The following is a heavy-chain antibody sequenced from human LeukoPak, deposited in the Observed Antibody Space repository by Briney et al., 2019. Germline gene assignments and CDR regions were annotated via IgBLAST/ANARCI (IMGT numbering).Heavy chain of an antibody. Sequence: GGSLRLSCVASGFTFSSYGMHWVRQAPGKGLEWVAFIRYDGSNKYYADSVKGRFTISRDNSKNTLYLQMNSLRAEDTAVYYCAKMGTGSGSYYRDYFDYWGQGTLVTVSS. CDR2: IRYDGSNK. J-gene: IGHJ4*02. V-gene: IGHV3-30*02. CDR1: GFTFSSYG. CDR3: AKMGTGSGSYYRDYFDY. D-gene: IGHD3-10*01.